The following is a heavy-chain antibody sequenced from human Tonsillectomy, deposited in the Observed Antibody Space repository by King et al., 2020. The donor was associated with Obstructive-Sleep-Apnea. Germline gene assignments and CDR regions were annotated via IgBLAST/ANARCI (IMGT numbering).Heavy chain of an antibody. Sequence: DVQLVESGGGLVQPGRSLRLSCAASGFTFDNYVMHWVRQAPGRGLEWVSSISWNSGSIGYADSVKGRFTVSRDNAKHSLFLQMNSLRREDTALYYCTKDKGDFWDQGTLVTVSS. CDR2: ISWNSGSI. V-gene: IGHV3-9*01. CDR3: TKDKGDF. CDR1: GFTFDNYV. J-gene: IGHJ4*02.